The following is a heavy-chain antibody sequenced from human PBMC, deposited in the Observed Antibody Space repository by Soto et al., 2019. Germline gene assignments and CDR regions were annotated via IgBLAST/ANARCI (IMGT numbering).Heavy chain of an antibody. D-gene: IGHD3-3*01. CDR2: IVVGSGNT. Sequence: SVKVSCKASGFTFTSSAVQWVRQARGQRLEWIGWIVVGSGNTNYAQKFQERVTITRDMSTSTAYLELSSLRSEDTAVYYCAAERRRGHDLGFDYWGQGTLVTVYS. CDR1: GFTFTSSA. J-gene: IGHJ4*02. V-gene: IGHV1-58*01. CDR3: AAERRRGHDLGFDY.